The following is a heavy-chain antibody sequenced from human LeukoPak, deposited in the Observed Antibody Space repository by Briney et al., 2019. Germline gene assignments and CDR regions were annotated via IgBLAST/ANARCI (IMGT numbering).Heavy chain of an antibody. CDR3: AMSLTYYYDSSGSN. V-gene: IGHV1-24*01. CDR1: GYTLTELS. CDR2: FDPEDGET. Sequence: ASVKVSCKGSGYTLTELSMHWVRQAPGKGLEWMGGFDPEDGETIYAQKFQGRVTMTEDTSTDTAYMELSSLRSEDTAVYYCAMSLTYYYDSSGSNWGQGTLVTVSS. D-gene: IGHD3-22*01. J-gene: IGHJ4*02.